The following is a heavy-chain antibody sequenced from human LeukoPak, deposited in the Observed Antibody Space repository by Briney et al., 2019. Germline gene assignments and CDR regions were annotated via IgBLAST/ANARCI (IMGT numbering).Heavy chain of an antibody. CDR1: GYSISSGYY. J-gene: IGHJ4*02. D-gene: IGHD6-13*01. V-gene: IGHV4-38-2*02. Sequence: ASETLSLTCTVSGYSISSGYYWGWIRQPPGKGLEWTGSIDHSGSTYYNPSLKSRITISVDTSKNQFSLKLSSVTAADTAVYYCARAGSGSSSWSTKFDYWGQGTLVTVSS. CDR2: IDHSGST. CDR3: ARAGSGSSSWSTKFDY.